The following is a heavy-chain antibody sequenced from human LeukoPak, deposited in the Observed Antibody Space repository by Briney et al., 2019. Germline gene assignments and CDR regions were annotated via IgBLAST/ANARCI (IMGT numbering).Heavy chain of an antibody. CDR3: ARGKVTRDWYFDL. J-gene: IGHJ2*01. V-gene: IGHV4-59*12. Sequence: SETLSLTCSVSGGXISSNYCTWIRQPPGKGLEWIGYVYYSGTTNYNPSLKSRVTISIDTSKNQFSLKLSSVTAADTAVYYCARGKVTRDWYFDLWGRGTLVTVSS. D-gene: IGHD4-17*01. CDR2: VYYSGTT. CDR1: GGXISSNY.